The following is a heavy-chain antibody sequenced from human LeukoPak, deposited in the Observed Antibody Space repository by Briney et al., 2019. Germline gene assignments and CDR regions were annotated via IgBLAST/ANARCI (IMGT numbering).Heavy chain of an antibody. Sequence: SETLSLTCTVSGGSISSYYWSWIRQPPGKGLEWIGYIYYSGSTNYNPSLKSRVTISVDTSKNQFSLKLSSVTAADTAVYYCARGPRAGRNWFDPWGQETLVTVSS. CDR2: IYYSGST. D-gene: IGHD6-25*01. CDR1: GGSISSYY. J-gene: IGHJ5*02. CDR3: ARGPRAGRNWFDP. V-gene: IGHV4-59*01.